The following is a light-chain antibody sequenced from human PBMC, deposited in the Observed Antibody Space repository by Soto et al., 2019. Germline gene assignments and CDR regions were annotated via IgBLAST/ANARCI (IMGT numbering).Light chain of an antibody. V-gene: IGKV1-39*01. J-gene: IGKJ1*01. CDR1: QSISTY. Sequence: DIQMTQSPSSLSASVGDGVTITCRASQSISTYLNWYQYKPGRAPKLLISASSTLQSGVPSRFSGSGSGTYFTLTISSLQPEDFSTYYCQQSFSTPTWTFGQGTKVEVK. CDR2: ASS. CDR3: QQSFSTPTWT.